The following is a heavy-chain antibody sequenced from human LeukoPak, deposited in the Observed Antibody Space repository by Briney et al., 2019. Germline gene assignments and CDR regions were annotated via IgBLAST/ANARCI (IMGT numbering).Heavy chain of an antibody. CDR1: GFTFNDYY. J-gene: IGHJ4*02. D-gene: IGHD3-22*01. CDR3: ARGTLLTRDSGYPVFAY. Sequence: GSLRLSCAASGFTFNDYYMTWIRQAPGKGLEWIEYVSTTSKTIYYAESVKGRFSISRDNAKNSVFLQMNSLRDDDTAVYYCARGTLLTRDSGYPVFAYWGQGTQVTVSS. CDR2: VSTTSKTI. V-gene: IGHV3-11*01.